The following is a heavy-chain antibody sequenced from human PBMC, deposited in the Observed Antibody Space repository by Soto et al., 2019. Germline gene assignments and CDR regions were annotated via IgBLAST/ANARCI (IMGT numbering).Heavy chain of an antibody. V-gene: IGHV3-23*01. CDR2: ISGSGGST. J-gene: IGHJ5*02. D-gene: IGHD1-26*01. CDR3: AKDPRPVVGPNNWFDP. Sequence: GESLKISCAASGFTFSSYAMSWVRQAPGKGLEWVSAISGSGGSTYYADSVKGRFTISRDNSKNTLYLQMNSLRAEDTAVYYCAKDPRPVVGPNNWFDPWGQGTLVTVSS. CDR1: GFTFSSYA.